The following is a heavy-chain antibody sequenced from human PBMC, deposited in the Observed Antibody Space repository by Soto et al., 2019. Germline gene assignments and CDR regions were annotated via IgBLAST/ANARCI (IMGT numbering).Heavy chain of an antibody. CDR2: ISGSGGST. CDR1: GFTVGSNY. CDR3: ARDISGSINWFDP. V-gene: IGHV3-23*01. J-gene: IGHJ5*02. D-gene: IGHD3-10*01. Sequence: GGSLRLSCAASGFTVGSNYMSWVRQAPGKGLEWVSAISGSGGSTYYADSVKGRFTISRDNSKNTLYLQMNSLRAEDTAVYYCARDISGSINWFDPWGQGTLVTVSS.